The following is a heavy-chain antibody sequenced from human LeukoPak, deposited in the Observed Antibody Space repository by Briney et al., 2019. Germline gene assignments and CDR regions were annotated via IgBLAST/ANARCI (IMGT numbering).Heavy chain of an antibody. CDR2: IGTSDSST. CDR1: GFTFSSYE. Sequence: PGGSLRLSCAASGFTFSSYEINWVRQAPGKGLEWVSYIGTSDSSTYYADSVKGRFTISTDNAKNSLYLQMNSLRAEDTAVYYCARYGDSSVYYSADAFDIWGQGTMVTVSS. V-gene: IGHV3-48*03. CDR3: ARYGDSSVYYSADAFDI. D-gene: IGHD3-22*01. J-gene: IGHJ3*02.